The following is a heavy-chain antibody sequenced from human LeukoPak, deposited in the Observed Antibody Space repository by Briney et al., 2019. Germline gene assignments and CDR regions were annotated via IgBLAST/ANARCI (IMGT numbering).Heavy chain of an antibody. Sequence: KPGESLKISCKGSGYSFTSYWIGWVRQMPGKGLEWMGIIYPGASDTRYSPSFQGQVTISADKSISTAYLQWSSLKASDTAMYYCARHLLYDSSGYYYGTLDYWGQGTLVTVSS. CDR2: IYPGASDT. CDR1: GYSFTSYW. D-gene: IGHD3-22*01. V-gene: IGHV5-51*01. CDR3: ARHLLYDSSGYYYGTLDY. J-gene: IGHJ4*02.